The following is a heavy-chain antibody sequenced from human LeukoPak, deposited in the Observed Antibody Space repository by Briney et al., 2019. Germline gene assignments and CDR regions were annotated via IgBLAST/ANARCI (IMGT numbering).Heavy chain of an antibody. J-gene: IGHJ3*02. D-gene: IGHD5-24*01. CDR2: IKPDGSDS. V-gene: IGHV3-7*01. CDR1: GFTFSSYE. Sequence: AGGSLRLSCAASGFTFSSYEMNWVRQAPGKGLEWVANIKPDGSDSSYADSVKGRFTISRDNAKNSMSLQMNSLRAEDTALYYCVRDKAPERNGRAYDAFDIWGQGTMVGVSS. CDR3: VRDKAPERNGRAYDAFDI.